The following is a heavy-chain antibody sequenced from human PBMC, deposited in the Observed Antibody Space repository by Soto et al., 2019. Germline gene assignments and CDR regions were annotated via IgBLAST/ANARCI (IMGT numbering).Heavy chain of an antibody. CDR1: GYFFTSYA. CDR3: ASGYCSSSSCYLNMDY. D-gene: IGHD2-2*01. CDR2: INVGNGNT. J-gene: IGHJ4*02. Sequence: ASVKVSCKASGYFFTSYAIHWVRQAPGQRLEWMGWINVGNGNTKYSQKFQGRVSITSDTSASTAYMELSSLRSEDTAVYYCASGYCSSSSCYLNMDYWGQGTLVTVSS. V-gene: IGHV1-3*01.